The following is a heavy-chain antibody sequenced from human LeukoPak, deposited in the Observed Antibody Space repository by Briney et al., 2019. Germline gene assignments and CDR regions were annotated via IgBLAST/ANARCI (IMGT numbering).Heavy chain of an antibody. CDR1: GYSFTSYW. CDR2: IYPGDSET. CDR3: ARHRKTEQTNVVVPAAVSWDWFDP. D-gene: IGHD2-2*01. Sequence: GESLKISCKGSGYSFTSYWIGWVRQMPGKGLEWMGIIYPGDSETRYSPSFQGQVTISADKSISTAYLQWSSLKASDTAMYYCARHRKTEQTNVVVPAAVSWDWFDPWGQGTLVTVSS. V-gene: IGHV5-51*01. J-gene: IGHJ5*02.